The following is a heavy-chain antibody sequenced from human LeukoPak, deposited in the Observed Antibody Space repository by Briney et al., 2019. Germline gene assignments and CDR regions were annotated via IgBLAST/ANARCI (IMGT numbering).Heavy chain of an antibody. Sequence: SETLSLTCTVSGGSISSYYWTWIRQPPGKGLEWIGYVYYSGSTNYNPSLKSRVTISVDTSKNQFSLKLSSVTAADTAVYYCATQPYYEGAFDIWGQETMVTVSS. CDR2: VYYSGST. D-gene: IGHD3-22*01. CDR3: ATQPYYEGAFDI. CDR1: GGSISSYY. V-gene: IGHV4-59*01. J-gene: IGHJ3*02.